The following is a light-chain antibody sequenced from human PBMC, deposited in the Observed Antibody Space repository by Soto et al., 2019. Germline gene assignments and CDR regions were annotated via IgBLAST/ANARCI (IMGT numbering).Light chain of an antibody. CDR3: QQYNNWPIT. CDR2: DAS. Sequence: EIVMPQSPATLSVSPGERATLSCRASQSVSRNLAWYQPKPGQPPRLLIYDASTRATGTPARFSGSGSGTKFTVSISSLLSEDFAVYYCQQYNNWPITFGQGTRLEIK. CDR1: QSVSRN. V-gene: IGKV3D-15*01. J-gene: IGKJ5*01.